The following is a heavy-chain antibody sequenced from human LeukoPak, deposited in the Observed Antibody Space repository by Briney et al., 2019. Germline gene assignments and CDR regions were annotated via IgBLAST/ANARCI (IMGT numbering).Heavy chain of an antibody. CDR3: ASQYCGGDCYFDY. Sequence: GGSLRLSCAASGFTFSNSGMHWVRQAPGKGLEWVAVIWHDGSNYYYADSVKGRFTISRDNSKNTLYLQMNSLRAEDTAVYYCASQYCGGDCYFDYWGQGTLVTVSS. D-gene: IGHD2-21*02. CDR1: GFTFSNSG. V-gene: IGHV3-33*01. CDR2: IWHDGSNY. J-gene: IGHJ4*02.